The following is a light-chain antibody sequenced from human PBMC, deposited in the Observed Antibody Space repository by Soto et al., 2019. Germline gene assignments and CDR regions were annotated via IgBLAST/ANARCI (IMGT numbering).Light chain of an antibody. J-gene: IGKJ1*01. CDR3: QQYCQWPPQT. CDR2: DAS. Sequence: DIQMTQPPSTLSAFVGDRVTITRRASQSISSWLAWYQQKPGKAPKLLTYDASSLESGVPSRSSGSGSGTEFTLTTSSLQPDDFAVYYCQQYCQWPPQTFGQGTKVDIK. V-gene: IGKV1-5*01. CDR1: QSISSW.